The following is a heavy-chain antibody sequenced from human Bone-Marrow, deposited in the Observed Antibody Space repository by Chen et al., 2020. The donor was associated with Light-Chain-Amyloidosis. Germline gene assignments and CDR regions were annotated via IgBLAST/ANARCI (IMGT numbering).Heavy chain of an antibody. D-gene: IGHD3-9*01. Sequence: EVQLVESGGGLLQRGGSLRLSCAASGFAFSSYAMSWVRQAPGKGLEWVSTISGSGCSRYYGDSVKVRLTISRDNSKNALFEQMDSLRAEDTAVYYCAKDISYDDILPGYPADAFDIWGQGTMVTVSS. CDR2: ISGSGCSR. CDR1: GFAFSSYA. J-gene: IGHJ3*02. CDR3: AKDISYDDILPGYPADAFDI. V-gene: IGHV3-23*04.